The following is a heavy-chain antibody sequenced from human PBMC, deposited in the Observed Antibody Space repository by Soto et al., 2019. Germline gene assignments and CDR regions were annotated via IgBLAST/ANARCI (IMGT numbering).Heavy chain of an antibody. CDR1: GYTFTSYG. CDR3: ARLHIKAVRPSYFAYNSYGRDV. Sequence: GASVKVSCKASGYTFTSYGISWVRQAPGQGLEWMGWISAYNGNTNYAQKLQGRVTMTTDTSTSTAYMELRSLRSDDTAVYYCARLHIKAVRPSYFAYNSYGRDVWGQGTTVTVSS. CDR2: ISAYNGNT. D-gene: IGHD6-6*01. J-gene: IGHJ6*02. V-gene: IGHV1-18*01.